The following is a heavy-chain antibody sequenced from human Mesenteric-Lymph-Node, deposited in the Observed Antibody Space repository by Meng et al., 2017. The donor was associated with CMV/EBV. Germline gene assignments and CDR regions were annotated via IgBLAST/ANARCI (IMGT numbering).Heavy chain of an antibody. CDR2: INPSGGST. CDR3: VEGVAASIFGSGYFDY. J-gene: IGHJ4*02. Sequence: ASVKVSCKASGYTFTSYYMHWVRQAPGQGLEWMGIINPSGGSTSYAQKFQGRVTMTRDTSTSTVYMELSSLRSEDTAVYYCVEGVAASIFGSGYFDYWGQGTLVTVSS. CDR1: GYTFTSYY. D-gene: IGHD1-26*01. V-gene: IGHV1-46*01.